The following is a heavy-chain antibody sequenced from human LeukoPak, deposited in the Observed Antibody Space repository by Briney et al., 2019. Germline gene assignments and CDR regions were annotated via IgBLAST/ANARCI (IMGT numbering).Heavy chain of an antibody. Sequence: HSGRSLRLSCAPSGFSFSSYAMHWVRQAPGKGLEWVAVISYDGNNKYYADSVKGRFTISRDNSKSTLFLQMNSLRAEDTAVYYCARDIVVAAATPGFYYYGMDVWGQGTTVTVSS. CDR3: ARDIVVAAATPGFYYYGMDV. D-gene: IGHD2-15*01. CDR1: GFSFSSYA. V-gene: IGHV3-30-3*01. J-gene: IGHJ6*02. CDR2: ISYDGNNK.